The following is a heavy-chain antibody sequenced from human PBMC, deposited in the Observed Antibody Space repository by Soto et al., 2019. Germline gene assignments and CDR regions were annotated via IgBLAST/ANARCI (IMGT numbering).Heavy chain of an antibody. V-gene: IGHV1-18*01. CDR3: ARPSHCTSGSCYAAF. CDR1: GYPFTTYG. J-gene: IGHJ4*02. Sequence: ASVKVSCKASGYPFTTYGVSWVRQAPGQGLEWMGWISTSSGNTKYAQNLQGRVAMTTETSTTTAYMELRSLRSDDTAVYYCARPSHCTSGSCYAAFWGRGTLVTVSS. CDR2: ISTSSGNT. D-gene: IGHD2-15*01.